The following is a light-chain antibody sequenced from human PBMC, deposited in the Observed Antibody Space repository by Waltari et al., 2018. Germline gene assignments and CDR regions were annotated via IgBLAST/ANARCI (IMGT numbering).Light chain of an antibody. V-gene: IGLV2-8*01. CDR2: EVS. Sequence: QSALTQPPSASGSPGQSVTIPCTGTSSDVGGYNYVSWYRQHPGKAPKLLISEVSKRPSGVPDRFSGSKSGNTASLTVSGLQAEDEADYYCSSYADSNNLVFGGGTKLTVL. J-gene: IGLJ3*02. CDR1: SSDVGGYNY. CDR3: SSYADSNNLV.